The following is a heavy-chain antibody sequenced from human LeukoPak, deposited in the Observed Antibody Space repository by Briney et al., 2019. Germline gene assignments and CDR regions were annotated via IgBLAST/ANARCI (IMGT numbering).Heavy chain of an antibody. V-gene: IGHV4-34*01. D-gene: IGHD3-22*01. J-gene: IGHJ5*02. CDR3: ARKKSITMIVVAPLRGWFDP. CDR1: GGSFSGYY. CDR2: INHSGST. Sequence: TLETLSLTCAVYGGSFSGYYWSWIRQPPGKGLEWIGEINHSGSTNYNPSLKSRVTISVDTSKNQFSLKLSSVTAADTAVYYCARKKSITMIVVAPLRGWFDPWGQGTLVTVSS.